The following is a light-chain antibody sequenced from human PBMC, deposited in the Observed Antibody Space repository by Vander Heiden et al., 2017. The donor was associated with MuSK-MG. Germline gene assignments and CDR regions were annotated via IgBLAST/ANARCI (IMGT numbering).Light chain of an antibody. Sequence: QSVLTQPPSASGTPGQRVSISCSGSSSNIGSNNVYWYPQRPGTAPNFLIFRDDQRPSGVPDRFSGSKSGTSASLAISGLGSEDEADYYCAAWDDSLSAVVFGGGTKLTVL. CDR2: RDD. V-gene: IGLV1-47*01. CDR1: SSNIGSNN. CDR3: AAWDDSLSAVV. J-gene: IGLJ2*01.